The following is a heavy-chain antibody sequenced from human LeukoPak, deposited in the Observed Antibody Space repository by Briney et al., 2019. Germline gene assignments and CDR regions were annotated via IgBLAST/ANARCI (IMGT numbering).Heavy chain of an antibody. CDR3: AKDISYDSSGYFDY. J-gene: IGHJ4*02. V-gene: IGHV3-30*02. Sequence: GGSLRLSCAASGFIFSTYGMHWVRQAPGKGLEWVAFIRYDESDKYYADSVKGRFTISRDNAKNLLYLQMNSLRAEDTALYYCAKDISYDSSGYFDYWGQGTLVTVSS. CDR1: GFIFSTYG. CDR2: IRYDESDK. D-gene: IGHD3-22*01.